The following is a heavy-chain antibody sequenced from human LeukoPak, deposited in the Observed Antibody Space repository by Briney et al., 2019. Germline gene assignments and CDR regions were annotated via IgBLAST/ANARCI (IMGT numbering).Heavy chain of an antibody. CDR2: VYHSGTS. J-gene: IGHJ4*02. V-gene: IGHV4-59*01. Sequence: PSETLSLTCTLSGASMTSECSSCIRQPPGKGLEWLGYVYHSGTSFYNPALKSRLTISIDTSKKQFSLNVISVTTADTALYFCATDRCIGYGPSDLYSWGPGVLVTVSS. D-gene: IGHD2-8*01. CDR1: GASMTSEC. CDR3: ATDRCIGYGPSDLYS.